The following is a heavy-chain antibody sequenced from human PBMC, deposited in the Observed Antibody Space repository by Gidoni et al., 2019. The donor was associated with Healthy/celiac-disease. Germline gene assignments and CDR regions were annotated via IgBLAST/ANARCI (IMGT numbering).Heavy chain of an antibody. J-gene: IGHJ6*02. Sequence: APGKGREWVSAISGSGGSTYYADSVKGRFTISRDNSKNTLYLQMNSLRAEDTAVYYCAKDSQEQLVSYYYYGMDVCGQGTTVTVSS. D-gene: IGHD6-13*01. CDR2: ISGSGGST. V-gene: IGHV3-23*01. CDR3: AKDSQEQLVSYYYYGMDV.